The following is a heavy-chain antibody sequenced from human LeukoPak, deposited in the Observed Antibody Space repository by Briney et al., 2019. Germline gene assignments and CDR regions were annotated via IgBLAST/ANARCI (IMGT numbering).Heavy chain of an antibody. Sequence: SETLSLTCAVYGGSFSGYYWSWIRQPPGKGLEWIGEINHSGSTNYNPSLKSRVTISVDTSKNQFSLKLSSVTAADTAVYHCARGCRVGTYWYFDLWGRGTLVTVSS. V-gene: IGHV4-34*01. D-gene: IGHD2-15*01. J-gene: IGHJ2*01. CDR1: GGSFSGYY. CDR2: INHSGST. CDR3: ARGCRVGTYWYFDL.